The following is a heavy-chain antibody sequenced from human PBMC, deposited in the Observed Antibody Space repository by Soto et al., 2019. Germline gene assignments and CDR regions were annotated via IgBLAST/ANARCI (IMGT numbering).Heavy chain of an antibody. D-gene: IGHD6-13*01. J-gene: IGHJ4*02. Sequence: PGGSLRLSCAASGFTFSSYGMHWVRQAPGKGLEWVAVISYDGSNKYYADSVKGRFTISRDNSKNTLYLQMNSLRAEDTAVYYCAFAAADQNGWGQGTLVTVSS. V-gene: IGHV3-30*03. CDR3: AFAAADQNG. CDR1: GFTFSSYG. CDR2: ISYDGSNK.